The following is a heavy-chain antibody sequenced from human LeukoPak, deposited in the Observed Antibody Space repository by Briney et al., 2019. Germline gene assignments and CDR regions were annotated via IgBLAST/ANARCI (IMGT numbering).Heavy chain of an antibody. D-gene: IGHD1-26*01. V-gene: IGHV4-39*01. CDR1: GGSISNSNYH. J-gene: IGHJ4*02. CDR2: IYHSGNT. Sequence: CETLFLTCTVSGGSISNSNYHWGWIRQPPGKGLEWIGSIYHSGNTYYNPSLKSRVTISVDTSKNQFSLKLNSMTAADTAVYYCARLISGSPADYWGQGTLVTVSS. CDR3: ARLISGSPADY.